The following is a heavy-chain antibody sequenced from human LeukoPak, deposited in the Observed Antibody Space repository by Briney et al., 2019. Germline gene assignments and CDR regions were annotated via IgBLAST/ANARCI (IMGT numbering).Heavy chain of an antibody. CDR2: IYPGDSDT. D-gene: IGHD4-17*01. CDR1: GYSFTSYW. Sequence: GESLKISCKGSGYSFTSYWIGWVRQMPGKGLEWMGIIYPGDSDTRYSPSFQGQVTISADKSISTAYLQWSSLKASDTAMYYCARHRVDLGDYAYDAFDIWGQGAMVTVSS. CDR3: ARHRVDLGDYAYDAFDI. V-gene: IGHV5-51*01. J-gene: IGHJ3*02.